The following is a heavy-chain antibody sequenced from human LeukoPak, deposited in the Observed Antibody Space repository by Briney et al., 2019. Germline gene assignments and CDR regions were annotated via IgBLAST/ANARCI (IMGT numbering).Heavy chain of an antibody. J-gene: IGHJ5*02. CDR2: IWYDGSNK. CDR3: AKDPAERNRPFNWFDP. CDR1: GFTFSSYG. V-gene: IGHV3-33*06. Sequence: GGSLRLSCAASGFTFSSYGVHWVRQAPGKGLEWVAVIWYDGSNKYYADSVKGRFTISRDNSKNTLYLQMNSLRAEDTAVYYCAKDPAERNRPFNWFDPWGQGTLVTVSS. D-gene: IGHD1-14*01.